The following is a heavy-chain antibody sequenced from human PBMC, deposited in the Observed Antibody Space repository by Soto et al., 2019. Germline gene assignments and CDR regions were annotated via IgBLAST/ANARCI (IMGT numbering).Heavy chain of an antibody. V-gene: IGHV4-59*12. D-gene: IGHD3-10*01. Sequence: PSETLSLTCTVSGGSISSYYWSWIRQPPGKGLEWIRYIYYSGSTNYNPSLKSRVTISVDTSKNQFYLKLSSVTAADTAVNYCTIIRGVSFGYYYYGMDVWGQWTTVTASS. CDR2: IYYSGST. CDR1: GGSISSYY. J-gene: IGHJ6*02. CDR3: TIIRGVSFGYYYYGMDV.